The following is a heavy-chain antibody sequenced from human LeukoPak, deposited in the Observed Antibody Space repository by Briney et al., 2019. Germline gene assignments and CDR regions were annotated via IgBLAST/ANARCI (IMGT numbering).Heavy chain of an antibody. CDR2: ISGSGGST. D-gene: IGHD5-18*01. CDR3: AKDSAESAYSYGPCPFDY. J-gene: IGHJ4*02. Sequence: PGGSLRLSCAASGFTFSSYAMSWVRQAPGKGLEWVSAISGSGGSTYYADSVKGRFTISRDNSKNTLYLQMNSLRAEDTAVYYCAKDSAESAYSYGPCPFDYWGQGTLVTVSS. V-gene: IGHV3-23*01. CDR1: GFTFSSYA.